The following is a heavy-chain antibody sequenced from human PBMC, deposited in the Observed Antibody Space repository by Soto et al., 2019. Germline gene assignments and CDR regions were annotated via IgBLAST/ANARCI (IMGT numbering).Heavy chain of an antibody. V-gene: IGHV3-23*01. CDR1: GFTFSSYD. CDR2: ISGRGGST. D-gene: IGHD3-22*01. Sequence: PGGSLRLFCAAYGFTFSSYDMSWVRQARWKGLESNSAISGRGGSTYYADSVKGRFTISRDNSKNTLYLQMNSLRAEDTAVYYCANLRRNYYDSSGLDAFDIWGQGTMVTVSS. CDR3: ANLRRNYYDSSGLDAFDI. J-gene: IGHJ3*02.